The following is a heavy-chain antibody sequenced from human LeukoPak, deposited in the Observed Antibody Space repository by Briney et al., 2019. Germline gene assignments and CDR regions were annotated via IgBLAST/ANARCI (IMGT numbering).Heavy chain of an antibody. CDR1: GGSISSGGYY. CDR3: ARSGYGDYDLYFQH. V-gene: IGHV4-31*03. CDR2: IYYSGST. J-gene: IGHJ1*01. D-gene: IGHD4-17*01. Sequence: SETLSLTCTVSGGSISSGGYYWSWIRQHPGKGLEWIGYIYYSGSTYYNPSLKSRVTISVDTSKNQSSLKLSSVTAADTAVYYCARSGYGDYDLYFQHWGQGTLVTVSS.